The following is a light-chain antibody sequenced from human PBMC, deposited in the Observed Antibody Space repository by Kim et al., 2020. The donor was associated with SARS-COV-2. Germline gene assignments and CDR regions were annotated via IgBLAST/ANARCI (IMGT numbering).Light chain of an antibody. CDR2: NNN. J-gene: IGLJ3*02. CDR3: AAWDDSLTGWV. Sequence: QSVLTQPPSASGTPGQRVTISCSGSSSNIGSNPVNWYQQVPGTAPKLLVFNNNQRPSGVPDRFSDSKSGNSASLALSGLQSEDEADYYCAAWDDSLTGWVFGGGTQLTVL. CDR1: SSNIGSNP. V-gene: IGLV1-44*01.